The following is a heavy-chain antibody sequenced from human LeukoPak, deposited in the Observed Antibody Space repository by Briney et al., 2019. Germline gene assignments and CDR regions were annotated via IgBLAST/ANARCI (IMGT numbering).Heavy chain of an antibody. CDR3: AKAVLFPAAPPGAFDI. CDR1: GYTFTSYG. D-gene: IGHD2-2*01. Sequence: ASVKVSCKASGYTFTSYGISWVRQAPGQGLEWMGWISAYNGNTNYAQKLQGRVTMTTDTSTSTAYMELRSLRSDDTAVYYCAKAVLFPAAPPGAFDIWGQGTMVTVSS. V-gene: IGHV1-18*01. CDR2: ISAYNGNT. J-gene: IGHJ3*02.